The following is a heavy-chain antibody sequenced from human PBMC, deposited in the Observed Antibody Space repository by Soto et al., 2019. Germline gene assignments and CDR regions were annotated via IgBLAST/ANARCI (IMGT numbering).Heavy chain of an antibody. CDR2: ISGSGDST. J-gene: IGHJ1*01. CDR3: AKGVPGIAVAGTGYFQH. D-gene: IGHD6-19*01. V-gene: IGHV3-23*01. CDR1: GRNFSSYS. Sequence: GGALRLLCEASGRNFSSYSISWVRQAPGKGLEWVSGISGSGDSTYYADSVKGRITISRDNSKNTLYLQMNSLRAEDTAVYYWAKGVPGIAVAGTGYFQHWGQGTLVTVSS.